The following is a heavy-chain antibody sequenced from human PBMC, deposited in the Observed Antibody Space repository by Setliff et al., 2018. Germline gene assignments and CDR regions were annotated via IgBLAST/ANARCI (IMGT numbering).Heavy chain of an antibody. V-gene: IGHV3-7*01. Sequence: PGGSLRLSCAASGFTFSSYWMSWVRQAPGKGLEWVANIKQDGSEKYYSDSVKGRFTISRDNAKNSLYLQMNSLRAEDSAMYYCTRGTFSDFWSGDYYDYWGQGTLVTVSS. J-gene: IGHJ4*02. D-gene: IGHD3-3*01. CDR1: GFTFSSYW. CDR2: IKQDGSEK. CDR3: TRGTFSDFWSGDYYDY.